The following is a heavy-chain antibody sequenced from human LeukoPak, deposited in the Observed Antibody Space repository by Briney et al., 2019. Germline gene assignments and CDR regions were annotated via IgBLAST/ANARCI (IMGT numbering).Heavy chain of an antibody. D-gene: IGHD6-13*01. CDR2: IYTSGST. V-gene: IGHV4-61*02. CDR3: AGMIQGSSWYSVYYYYYMDV. Sequence: SETLSLTCTVSGGSISSGSYYWSWIRQPAGKGLEWIGRIYTSGSTNYNPSLKSRVTISVDTSKNQFSLKLSSVTAADTAVYYCAGMIQGSSWYSVYYYYYMDVWGKGTTVTISS. CDR1: GGSISSGSYY. J-gene: IGHJ6*03.